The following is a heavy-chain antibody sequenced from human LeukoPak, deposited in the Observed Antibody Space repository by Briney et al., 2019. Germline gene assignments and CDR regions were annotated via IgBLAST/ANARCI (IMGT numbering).Heavy chain of an antibody. J-gene: IGHJ6*03. Sequence: GGSLRLSCAASGFTFSSHNMNWVRQAPGKGLEWVSSISSSSSSIYYADSVKGRFTISRDNAKNSLYLQMNSLRAEDTAVYYCARDGYLGPHMGVWGKGTTVTVSS. CDR3: ARDGYLGPHMGV. CDR1: GFTFSSHN. D-gene: IGHD5-18*01. V-gene: IGHV3-21*01. CDR2: ISSSSSSI.